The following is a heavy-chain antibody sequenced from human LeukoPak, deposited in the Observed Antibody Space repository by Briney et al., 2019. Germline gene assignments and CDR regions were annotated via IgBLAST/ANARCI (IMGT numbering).Heavy chain of an antibody. CDR3: AKDHYGSGSYLDY. Sequence: GGSLRLSCAASGFTFSSYAMSWVRQAPGKGLGWVSAISGSGGSTYYADSVKGRLTISRDNSKNTLYLQMNSLRAEDTAVYYCAKDHYGSGSYLDYWGQGTLVTVSS. V-gene: IGHV3-23*01. CDR2: ISGSGGST. J-gene: IGHJ4*02. CDR1: GFTFSSYA. D-gene: IGHD3-10*01.